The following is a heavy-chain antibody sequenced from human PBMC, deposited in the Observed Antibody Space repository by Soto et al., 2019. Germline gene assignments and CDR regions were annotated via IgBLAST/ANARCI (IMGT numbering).Heavy chain of an antibody. J-gene: IGHJ4*02. CDR2: ISDGGGST. Sequence: PGGSLRLSCAASGFTFSKNAMSWVRQAPGKGLEWVSAISDGGGSTYYADSVKGRLTISRDNSKNTLYLQMNSLRAEDTAVYYCARAIRGFSYVVDYWGQGTLVTVSS. V-gene: IGHV3-23*01. CDR1: GFTFSKNA. CDR3: ARAIRGFSYVVDY. D-gene: IGHD5-18*01.